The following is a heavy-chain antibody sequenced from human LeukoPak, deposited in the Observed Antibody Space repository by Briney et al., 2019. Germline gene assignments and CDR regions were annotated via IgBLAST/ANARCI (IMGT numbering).Heavy chain of an antibody. D-gene: IGHD3-22*01. V-gene: IGHV4-59*01. CDR3: ARQSISGSSLSYFDY. CDR2: IYDSGST. J-gene: IGHJ4*02. Sequence: AETLSLTCTVAGGSISSYYWSWVRQPPGKGLEWVGNIYDSGSTNYNPSLKSRVTISVDTSKNQCSLKLGSLTAADTAVYYCARQSISGSSLSYFDYWGQGTLVNVSS. CDR1: GGSISSYY.